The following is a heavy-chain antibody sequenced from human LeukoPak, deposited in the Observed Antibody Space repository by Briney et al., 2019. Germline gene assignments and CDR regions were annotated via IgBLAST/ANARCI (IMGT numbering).Heavy chain of an antibody. CDR1: GGSISSGGYY. Sequence: PSETLSLTCAVSGGSISSGGYYWGWIRQPPGKGLEWIGSIYYSGSTFYNPSLKSRVTISVDTSKNQFSLKLSSVTAADTAVYYCARHGADYDILTGLRRGNFDYWGQGTLVTVSS. V-gene: IGHV4-39*01. CDR2: IYYSGST. CDR3: ARHGADYDILTGLRRGNFDY. J-gene: IGHJ4*02. D-gene: IGHD3-9*01.